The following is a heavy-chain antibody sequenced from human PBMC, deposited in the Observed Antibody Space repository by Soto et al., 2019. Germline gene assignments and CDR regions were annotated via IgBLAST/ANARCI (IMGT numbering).Heavy chain of an antibody. V-gene: IGHV3-30*03. CDR2: ISYDGSNK. Sequence: PGGSLRLSCAASGFTFSSYGMHWVRQAPGKGLEWVAVISYDGSNKYYADSVKGRFTISRDNSKNTLYLQMNSLRAEDTAVYYCARGWLRLNWFDPWGQGTLVTVSS. J-gene: IGHJ5*02. CDR1: GFTFSSYG. D-gene: IGHD5-12*01. CDR3: ARGWLRLNWFDP.